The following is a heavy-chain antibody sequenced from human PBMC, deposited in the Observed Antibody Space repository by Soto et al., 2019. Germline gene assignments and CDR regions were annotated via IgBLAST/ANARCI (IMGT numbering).Heavy chain of an antibody. V-gene: IGHV3-30*18. CDR2: ISYDGSNK. J-gene: IGHJ4*02. Sequence: PGGSLRLSCAASGFIFSNYAMHWVRQAPGKGLEGVAIISYDGSNKYYADSVKGRFTISRDDFKNTLYLQMNSLRAEDTAVYYCAKESGSTGYYPPEYWGQGSMVTVSS. D-gene: IGHD3-9*01. CDR3: AKESGSTGYYPPEY. CDR1: GFIFSNYA.